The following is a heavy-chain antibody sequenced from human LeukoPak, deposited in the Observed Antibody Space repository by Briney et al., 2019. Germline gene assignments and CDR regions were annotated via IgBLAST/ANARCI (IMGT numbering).Heavy chain of an antibody. Sequence: ASVKVSCKASGYTFTGYYMHWVRQAPGQGLEWMGWINPHSGGTNYAQKFQGRVTMTRDTSISTAYMELSSLRSEDTAVYYCASPPPSTIFGVVITGGLLSWGQGTLVTVSS. CDR2: INPHSGGT. V-gene: IGHV1-2*02. CDR3: ASPPPSTIFGVVITGGLLS. J-gene: IGHJ4*02. D-gene: IGHD3-3*01. CDR1: GYTFTGYY.